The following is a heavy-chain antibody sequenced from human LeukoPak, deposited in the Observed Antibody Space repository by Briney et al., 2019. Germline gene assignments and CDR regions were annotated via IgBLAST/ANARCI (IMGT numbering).Heavy chain of an antibody. D-gene: IGHD3/OR15-3a*01. Sequence: SETLSLTCRVSGGSMSNYYWSWIRQPPGKGLEWIGYVYSSGSTNYNSSLKSRVTISVDTSKNQFSLRLSSVTAADTAVYYCARRTGYYDGFDYWGQGTLVTVSS. J-gene: IGHJ4*02. V-gene: IGHV4-59*01. CDR3: ARRTGYYDGFDY. CDR1: GGSMSNYY. CDR2: VYSSGST.